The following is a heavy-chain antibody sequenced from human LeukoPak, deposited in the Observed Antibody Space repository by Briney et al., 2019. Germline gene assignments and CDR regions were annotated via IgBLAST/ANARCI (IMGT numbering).Heavy chain of an antibody. D-gene: IGHD3-3*02. CDR3: TRDGAFRIYDY. Sequence: GGSLRLSCAASGFTFSSYWMTWVRQAPGKGLEWVARIKQAGNEKYYVDSVKGRFTISRDNTRNSLYLQMSSLRADDTAVYYCTRDGAFRIYDYWGQGTLVTVSS. CDR2: IKQAGNEK. CDR1: GFTFSSYW. J-gene: IGHJ4*02. V-gene: IGHV3-7*01.